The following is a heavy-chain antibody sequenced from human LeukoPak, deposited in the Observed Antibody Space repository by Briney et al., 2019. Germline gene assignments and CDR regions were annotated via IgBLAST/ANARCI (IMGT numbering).Heavy chain of an antibody. J-gene: IGHJ4*02. CDR1: GFTFSTYA. CDR2: ISGTGDIT. Sequence: GGSLRLSCGVSGFTFSTYAMSWVRQAPGKGLEWVSVISGTGDITYYADSVKGRFTISRDNSQKTVSLQMNSLRVEDTAIYYCARDRYFDYWGQGTLVTVSS. V-gene: IGHV3-23*01. CDR3: ARDRYFDY.